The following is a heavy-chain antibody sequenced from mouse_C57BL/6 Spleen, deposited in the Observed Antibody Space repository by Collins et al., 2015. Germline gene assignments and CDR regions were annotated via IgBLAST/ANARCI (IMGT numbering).Heavy chain of an antibody. CDR3: ARGNYGGAMDY. J-gene: IGHJ4*01. D-gene: IGHD2-1*01. Sequence: NPSLKSRISITRDTSKNQYYLQLNSVTTEDTATYYCARGNYGGAMDYWGQGTSVTVSS. V-gene: IGHV3-8*02.